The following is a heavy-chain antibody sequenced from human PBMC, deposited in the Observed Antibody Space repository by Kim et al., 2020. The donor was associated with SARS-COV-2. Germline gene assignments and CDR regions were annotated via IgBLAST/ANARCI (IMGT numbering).Heavy chain of an antibody. J-gene: IGHJ6*03. CDR1: GTPITTYY. Sequence: SETLSLTCSVSGTPITTYYWSWIRQSPGKGLEWIGSIYHNGNTKDNPSLRSRLTISIDTSRNQFSLRLRSVTAADTAVFYCASQITFWFGVYMNARCKGT. CDR3: ASQITFWFGVYMNA. V-gene: IGHV4-59*08. D-gene: IGHD3-10*01. CDR2: IYHNGNT.